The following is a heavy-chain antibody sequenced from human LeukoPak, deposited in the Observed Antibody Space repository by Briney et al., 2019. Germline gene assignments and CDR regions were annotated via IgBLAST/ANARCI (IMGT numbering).Heavy chain of an antibody. J-gene: IGHJ4*02. CDR2: MYNSGRTT. V-gene: IGHV4-59*03. CDR3: AKIPGDRPDD. CDR1: GGSIISSY. D-gene: IGHD7-27*01. Sequence: SETLSLTCTVSGGSIISSYWTWVRQPPGKGLEWIGYMYNSGRTTNYNPSLKSRATISMDTSKNQFSLNLKSVTAADTAIYYCAKIPGDRPDDWGQGTLVTVS.